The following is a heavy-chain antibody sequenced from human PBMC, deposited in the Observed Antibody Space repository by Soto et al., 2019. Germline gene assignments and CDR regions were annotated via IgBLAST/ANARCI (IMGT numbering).Heavy chain of an antibody. CDR3: AKDVESSSWRRTHYYYYGMDV. CDR1: GFTFSSYG. Sequence: GGSLRLSCAASGFTFSSYGMHWVRQAPGKGLEWVAVISYDGSNKYYADSVKGRFTISRDNSKNTLYLQMNSLRAEDTAVYYCAKDVESSSWRRTHYYYYGMDVWGQGTTVTVSS. V-gene: IGHV3-30*18. D-gene: IGHD6-13*01. CDR2: ISYDGSNK. J-gene: IGHJ6*02.